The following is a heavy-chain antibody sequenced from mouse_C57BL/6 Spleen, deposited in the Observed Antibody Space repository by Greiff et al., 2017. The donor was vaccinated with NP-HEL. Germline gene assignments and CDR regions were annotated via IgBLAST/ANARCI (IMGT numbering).Heavy chain of an antibody. CDR2: IDPSDSYT. V-gene: IGHV1-69*01. CDR1: GYTFTSYW. CDR3: ARPSDYYGSRGEAMDY. D-gene: IGHD1-1*01. Sequence: QVQLQQSGAELVMPGASVKLSCKASGYTFTSYWMHWVKQRPGQGLEWIGEIDPSDSYTNYNQKFKGKSTLTVDKSSSTAYMQLSSLTSEDSAVYYCARPSDYYGSRGEAMDYWGQGTSVTVSS. J-gene: IGHJ4*01.